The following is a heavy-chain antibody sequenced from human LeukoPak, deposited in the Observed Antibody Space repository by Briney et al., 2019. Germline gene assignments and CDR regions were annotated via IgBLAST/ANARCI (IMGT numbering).Heavy chain of an antibody. CDR3: AKDNSYDSSGYFDY. D-gene: IGHD3-22*01. CDR1: GFTFSNYA. CDR2: ISGSGGTT. J-gene: IGHJ4*01. Sequence: GGSLRLSCAASGFTFSNYAMSWVRQAPGKGLEWVSVISGSGGTTYYGDSVRGRFTISRDNSKNTLHLQMNSLRAEDTALYYCAKDNSYDSSGYFDYWGXXXLVTVSS. V-gene: IGHV3-23*01.